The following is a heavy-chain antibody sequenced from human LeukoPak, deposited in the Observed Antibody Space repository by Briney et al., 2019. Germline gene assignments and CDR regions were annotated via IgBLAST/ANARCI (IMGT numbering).Heavy chain of an antibody. Sequence: PGGSPRLSCEVSGFTFNTYWMTWVRQAPGKGPEWVANIKPDGSKIYYVDSVEGRFTISRDNAKNSVYLEMNSLRAEDTAVYYCARDLGLGGNWPWCFDYWGQGTLVTVSS. CDR3: ARDLGLGGNWPWCFDY. V-gene: IGHV3-7*01. J-gene: IGHJ4*02. D-gene: IGHD3-10*01. CDR1: GFTFNTYW. CDR2: IKPDGSKI.